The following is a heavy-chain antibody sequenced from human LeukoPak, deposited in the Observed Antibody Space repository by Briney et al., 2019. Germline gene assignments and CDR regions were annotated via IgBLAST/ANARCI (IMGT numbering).Heavy chain of an antibody. CDR2: ISGSGAGT. D-gene: IGHD2-2*01. CDR3: ATRTLYCSTSRCYLDY. CDR1: GFTFSNYA. J-gene: IGHJ4*02. Sequence: GGPLRLSCAASGFTFSNYAMSWVRQAPGKGLEWVSSISGSGAGTYYADSVKGRFTISRDNSKNTLYLQMSSLRAADTAVYYCATRTLYCSTSRCYLDYWGRGTLVTVSS. V-gene: IGHV3-23*01.